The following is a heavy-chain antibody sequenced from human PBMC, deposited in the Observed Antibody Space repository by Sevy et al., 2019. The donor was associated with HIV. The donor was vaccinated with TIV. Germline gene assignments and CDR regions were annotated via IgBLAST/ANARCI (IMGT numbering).Heavy chain of an antibody. CDR1: GFTFSSYA. Sequence: GGSLRLSCAASGFTFSSYAMHWVRQAPGKGLEWVAVISYDGSNKYYADSVKGRFTISRDNSKNTLYLQMNSLRAEDTAVYYCASPGYSSDRLIDYWGQGTLVTVSS. D-gene: IGHD6-19*01. CDR3: ASPGYSSDRLIDY. CDR2: ISYDGSNK. V-gene: IGHV3-30-3*01. J-gene: IGHJ4*02.